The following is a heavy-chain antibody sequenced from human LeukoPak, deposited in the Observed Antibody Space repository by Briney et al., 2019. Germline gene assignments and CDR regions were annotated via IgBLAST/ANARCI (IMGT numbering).Heavy chain of an antibody. CDR3: ARDKRHSYGRYFDH. CDR2: MQSSGNS. CDR1: GDSISTYH. V-gene: IGHV4-59*01. D-gene: IGHD5-18*01. Sequence: SETLSLTCSVSGDSISTYHWNWIRKPPGKGLEWIAFMQSSGNSNYNPSLKSRVTMFVDTSKNQFVLNLRSVTAAGTAVYYCARDKRHSYGRYFDHWGQGMLVTVSS. J-gene: IGHJ4*02.